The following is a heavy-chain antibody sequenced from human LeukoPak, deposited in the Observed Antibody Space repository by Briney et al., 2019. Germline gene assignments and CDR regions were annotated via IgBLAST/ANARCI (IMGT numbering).Heavy chain of an antibody. CDR2: IDTTTGNP. D-gene: IGHD3-10*01. CDR3: VRGTPTPGMDY. CDR1: GYPFSAHF. V-gene: IGHV7-4-1*02. Sequence: ASVQVSCKASGYPFSAHFLDWVRQAPGQGLEWMGNIDTTTGNPRYAQDFTGRFVFSLDTSVSTAYLQITSLKADDTAAYYCVRGTPTPGMDYRGQGTQVTVSS. J-gene: IGHJ4*02.